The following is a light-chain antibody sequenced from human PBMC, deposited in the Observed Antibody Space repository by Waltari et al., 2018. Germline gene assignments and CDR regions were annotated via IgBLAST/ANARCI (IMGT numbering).Light chain of an antibody. CDR3: QQYNNWPPWT. Sequence: CRASQSVSRNLACYQQKPGQAPRLLIYGASTRATGIPARFSGSGSGTEFTLTISSLQSEDFAVYYCQQYNNWPPWTFGQGTKVEIK. J-gene: IGKJ1*01. CDR2: GAS. CDR1: QSVSRN. V-gene: IGKV3-15*01.